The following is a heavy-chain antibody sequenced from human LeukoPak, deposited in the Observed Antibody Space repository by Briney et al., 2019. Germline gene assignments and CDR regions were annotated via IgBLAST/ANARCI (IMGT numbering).Heavy chain of an antibody. Sequence: GGSLRLSCAASGFTFSHYAVSWVRQAPGKGLEWVSSVSGRGDKTSYGDSVKGRFTISRDNSKNTLYLQMTSVTADDTAVYYCARDLVRGYCSGGSCPLYYWGQGTLVTVSS. J-gene: IGHJ4*02. D-gene: IGHD2-15*01. CDR1: GFTFSHYA. CDR2: VSGRGDKT. CDR3: ARDLVRGYCSGGSCPLYY. V-gene: IGHV3-23*01.